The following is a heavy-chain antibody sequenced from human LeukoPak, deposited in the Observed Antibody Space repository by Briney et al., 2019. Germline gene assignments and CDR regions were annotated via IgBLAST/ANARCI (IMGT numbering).Heavy chain of an antibody. Sequence: PGGSLRLSCAASGFTFDDYGMSWVRQAPGKGLEWVSGINWNGGSTGYADSVKGRFTISRDNAKNSLYLQMNSLRAEDTALYYCARDRYGYSYGFPPNDYWGQGTLVTVSS. V-gene: IGHV3-20*04. J-gene: IGHJ4*02. D-gene: IGHD5-18*01. CDR1: GFTFDDYG. CDR3: ARDRYGYSYGFPPNDY. CDR2: INWNGGST.